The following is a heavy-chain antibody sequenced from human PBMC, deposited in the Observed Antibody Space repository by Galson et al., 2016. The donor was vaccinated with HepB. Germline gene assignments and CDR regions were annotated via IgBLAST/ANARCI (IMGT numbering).Heavy chain of an antibody. CDR2: IYYTGST. J-gene: IGHJ3*02. CDR3: ASPSPWKYGDSAFDM. Sequence: SETLSLTCTVSGASVSSGSYYWTWIRQPPGEGLEWIGFIYYTGSTNYNPSLKSRFTISIDTSKNQFSLKVTSVTAADTAVYYCASPSPWKYGDSAFDMWGQGTMVTVSS. CDR1: GASVSSGSYY. V-gene: IGHV4-61*01. D-gene: IGHD1-7*01.